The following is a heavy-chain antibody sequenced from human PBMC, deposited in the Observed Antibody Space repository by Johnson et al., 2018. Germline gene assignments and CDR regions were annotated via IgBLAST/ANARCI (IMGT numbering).Heavy chain of an antibody. D-gene: IGHD6-13*01. V-gene: IGHV3-30*03. CDR3: ARDSCAYSSSCQKVAFDI. CDR1: GFTFSSYG. J-gene: IGHJ3*02. CDR2: ISYDGSNK. Sequence: QVQLVESGGGVVQPGRSLRLSCAASGFTFSSYGMHWVRQAPGKGLEWVAVISYDGSNKYYADSVQGRFTISRDNSKNTLYLQMNSLRAEDTAGYYCARDSCAYSSSCQKVAFDIWGQGTMVTVSS.